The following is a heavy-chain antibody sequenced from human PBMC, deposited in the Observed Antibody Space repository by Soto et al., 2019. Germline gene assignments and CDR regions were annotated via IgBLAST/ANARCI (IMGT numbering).Heavy chain of an antibody. V-gene: IGHV3-33*01. CDR1: RFTFSNYG. D-gene: IGHD3-10*01. CDR3: ATADYGSGSYYGPAY. CDR2: VWYDGSNK. J-gene: IGHJ4*02. Sequence: QVQLVESGGGVVQPGRSLRLSCAPSRFTFSNYGMHWVRQAPGKGLEWVAVVWYDGSNKYYADSVKGRFTISRDNSKNMLYLQMNSLRAEDTAVYYCATADYGSGSYYGPAYWGQGTLVTVSS.